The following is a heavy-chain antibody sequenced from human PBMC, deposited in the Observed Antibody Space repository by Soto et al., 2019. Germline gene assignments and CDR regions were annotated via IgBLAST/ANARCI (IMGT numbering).Heavy chain of an antibody. CDR2: INHSGST. Sequence: QVQLQQWGAGLLKPSETLSLTCAVYGGSFSGYYWSWIRQPPGKGLEWIGEINHSGSTNYNPSLKSRVTISVDPSKNQFSLKLSSVTAADTAVYYCARWGPAAIPYWYFDLWGRGTLVTVSS. J-gene: IGHJ2*01. CDR1: GGSFSGYY. D-gene: IGHD2-2*01. V-gene: IGHV4-34*01. CDR3: ARWGPAAIPYWYFDL.